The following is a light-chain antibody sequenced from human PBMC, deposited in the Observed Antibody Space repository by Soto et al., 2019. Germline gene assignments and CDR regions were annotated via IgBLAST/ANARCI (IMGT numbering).Light chain of an antibody. CDR3: QQRNVWPPVT. CDR2: TAS. V-gene: IGKV1-27*01. Sequence: DIQMTQSPSSLSASVGDRVTITCRASQGIRNYLAWYQQKPGKVPKLLIYTASTLQSGVPSRFSGSGSGTDFTLTISSLEPEDSAVYYCQQRNVWPPVTFGQGTRLEIK. J-gene: IGKJ5*01. CDR1: QGIRNY.